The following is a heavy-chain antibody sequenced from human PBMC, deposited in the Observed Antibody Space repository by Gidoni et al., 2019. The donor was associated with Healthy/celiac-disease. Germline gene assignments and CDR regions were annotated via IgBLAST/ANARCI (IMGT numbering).Heavy chain of an antibody. CDR2: IKQDGSEK. CDR3: ARDRRDYDFWSGYWAPDY. D-gene: IGHD3-3*01. CDR1: GFTFSRYW. V-gene: IGHV3-7*04. Sequence: EVQLVESGGGLVQPGGSLRLSCAASGFTFSRYWMSWVRQAPGKGLEWVANIKQDGSEKYYVDSVKGRFTISRDNAKNSLYLQMNSLRAEDTAVYYCARDRRDYDFWSGYWAPDYWGQGTLVTVSS. J-gene: IGHJ4*02.